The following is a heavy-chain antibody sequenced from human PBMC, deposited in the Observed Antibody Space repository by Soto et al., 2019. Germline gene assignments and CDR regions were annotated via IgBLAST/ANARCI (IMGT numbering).Heavy chain of an antibody. D-gene: IGHD2-2*01. J-gene: IGHJ5*02. CDR1: RFTFSSYW. CDR2: VNGDGSTA. CDR3: LRSYCPSDNCYGWFDL. V-gene: IGHV3-74*01. Sequence: DVQLVESGGDLVQPGGSLRLSCAGSRFTFSSYWMHWVRQPPGKGLVWVSRVNGDGSTATYADSVKGRFTISRDNAKNILYLQMNSLRVEDTAVYYCLRSYCPSDNCYGWFDLWGQGTLVTVSS.